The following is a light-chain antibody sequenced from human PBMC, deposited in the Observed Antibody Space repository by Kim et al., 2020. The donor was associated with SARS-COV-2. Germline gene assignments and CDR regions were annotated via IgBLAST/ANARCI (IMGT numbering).Light chain of an antibody. Sequence: ASVGARVTITCRASQSISSWLAWYQQKPGKAPKLLIYKASSLESGVPSRFSGSESGTEFTLTISSLQPDDFATYYCLQYKGFTRTFGQGTKVDIK. CDR2: KAS. CDR3: LQYKGFTRT. J-gene: IGKJ1*01. V-gene: IGKV1-5*03. CDR1: QSISSW.